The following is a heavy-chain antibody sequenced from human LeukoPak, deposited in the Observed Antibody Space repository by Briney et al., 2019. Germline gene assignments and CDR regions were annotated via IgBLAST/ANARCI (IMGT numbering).Heavy chain of an antibody. D-gene: IGHD6-13*01. V-gene: IGHV3-33*01. J-gene: IGHJ6*04. CDR2: IWYDGSNK. Sequence: GRSLRLSCAASGFTFSSHGMHWVRQAPGKGLEWEAVIWYDGSNKYYAYSVKGRFTISRDNSKNTLYLQRNSLRAEDTAVYYCARDRAYSSLGMDVWGKGTTVTVSS. CDR1: GFTFSSHG. CDR3: ARDRAYSSLGMDV.